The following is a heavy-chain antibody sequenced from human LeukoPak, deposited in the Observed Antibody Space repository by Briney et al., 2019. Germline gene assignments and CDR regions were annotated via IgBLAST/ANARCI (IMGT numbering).Heavy chain of an antibody. V-gene: IGHV4-59*12. Sequence: SETLSLTCTVSGGSISSYYWSWIRQPPGKGLEWIGYIYYSGSTNYNPSLKSRVTISVDTSKNQFSLKLSSVTAADTAVYYCARDIGQWLPAYYYYYYMDVWGKGTTVTISS. CDR2: IYYSGST. J-gene: IGHJ6*03. D-gene: IGHD6-19*01. CDR3: ARDIGQWLPAYYYYYYMDV. CDR1: GGSISSYY.